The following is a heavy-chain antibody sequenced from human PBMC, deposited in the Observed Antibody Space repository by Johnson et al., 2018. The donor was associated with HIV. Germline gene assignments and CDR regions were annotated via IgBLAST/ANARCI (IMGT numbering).Heavy chain of an antibody. Sequence: VPLVESAGGFIQPGGSLRLSCAASRFTVSSNYMSWVRQAPGQGLEWVSATSGSGGSTYYADSVKGRFTISRDNSKNTLYLQMNSLRAEDTAVYYCATAARLFDAFDIWGQGTMVTVSS. CDR1: RFTVSSNY. V-gene: IGHV3-23*04. D-gene: IGHD6-6*01. J-gene: IGHJ3*02. CDR3: ATAARLFDAFDI. CDR2: TSGSGGST.